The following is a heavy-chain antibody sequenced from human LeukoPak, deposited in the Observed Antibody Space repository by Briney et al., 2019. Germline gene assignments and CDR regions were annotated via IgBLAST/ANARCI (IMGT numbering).Heavy chain of an antibody. CDR1: GGTLSSYA. CDR3: ASGPYYGSERSYYYGMDV. V-gene: IGHV1-69*13. J-gene: IGHJ6*04. Sequence: ASVKVSCKASGGTLSSYAISWVRQAPGQGLEWMGGIIPIFGTANYAQKFQGRVTITADESTSTAYMELSSLRSEDTAVYYCASGPYYGSERSYYYGMDVWGKGTTVTVSS. CDR2: IIPIFGTA. D-gene: IGHD3-10*01.